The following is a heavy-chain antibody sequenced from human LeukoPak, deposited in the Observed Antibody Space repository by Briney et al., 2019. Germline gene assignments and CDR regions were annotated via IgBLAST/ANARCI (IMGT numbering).Heavy chain of an antibody. J-gene: IGHJ4*02. CDR2: IKQDGSEK. D-gene: IGHD3-10*01. CDR1: GFTFSSYA. V-gene: IGHV3-7*01. Sequence: PGGSLRLSCAASGFTFSSYAMSWVRQAPGKGLEWVASIKQDGSEKYYVDSVKGRFTISRDNAKNSLYLQMNSLRAEDTAVYYCASSYGSGSYPDYWGQGTLVTVSS. CDR3: ASSYGSGSYPDY.